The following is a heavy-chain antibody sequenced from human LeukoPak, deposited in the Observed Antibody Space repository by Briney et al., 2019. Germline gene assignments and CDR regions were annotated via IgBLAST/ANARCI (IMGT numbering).Heavy chain of an antibody. D-gene: IGHD3-10*01. CDR3: ARVGVYYYYMDV. V-gene: IGHV3-21*01. J-gene: IGHJ6*03. CDR2: ISSSSSSYI. CDR1: GFTFSSYS. Sequence: PGGSLRLSCAASGFTFSSYSMNWVRQAPGKGLEWVSSISSSSSSYIYYADSVKGRFTISRDNAKNSLYLQMNSLRAEDTAVYYCARVGVYYYYMDVWGKGTTVTVSS.